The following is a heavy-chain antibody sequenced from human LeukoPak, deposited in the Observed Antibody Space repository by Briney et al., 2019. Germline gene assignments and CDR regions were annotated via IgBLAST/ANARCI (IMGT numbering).Heavy chain of an antibody. CDR3: ARALNYYDSSGLNAFDI. D-gene: IGHD3-22*01. CDR1: GYTFNNYD. J-gene: IGHJ3*02. CDR2: MNPNFGAT. Sequence: ASVKVSCKASGYTFNNYDINWVRQATGQGLEWMGWMNPNFGATDYAQKFQGRFTITMDTSINTTYMELSSLRSEDTAVYYCARALNYYDSSGLNAFDIWGQGTMVTVSS. V-gene: IGHV1-8*03.